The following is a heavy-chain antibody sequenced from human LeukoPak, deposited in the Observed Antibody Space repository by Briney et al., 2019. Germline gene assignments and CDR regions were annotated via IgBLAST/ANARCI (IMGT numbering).Heavy chain of an antibody. Sequence: SETLSLTCAVYGGSFSGHYWSWIRQPAGKGLEWIGRFYTSGSTNYNPSLKSRLTMSADTSKNQFSLKLRSVTAADTAVYYCARDRVDSSGYYYYYGIDVWGQGTTVTVSS. CDR2: FYTSGST. D-gene: IGHD3-22*01. CDR1: GGSFSGHY. V-gene: IGHV4-4*07. CDR3: ARDRVDSSGYYYYYGIDV. J-gene: IGHJ6*02.